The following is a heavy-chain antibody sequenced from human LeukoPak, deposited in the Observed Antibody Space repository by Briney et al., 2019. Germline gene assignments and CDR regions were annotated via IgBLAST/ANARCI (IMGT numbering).Heavy chain of an antibody. V-gene: IGHV3-21*01. CDR3: ARDLGAFLSAFDI. Sequence: PGGSLRLSCAASGFTFSSYSMNWVRQAPGKGLEWVSSISSSSSYIYYADSVKGRFTISRDNAKNSLYLQMNSLRAEDTAVYYCARDLGAFLSAFDIWGQGTMVTVSS. CDR1: GFTFSSYS. J-gene: IGHJ3*02. CDR2: ISSSSSYI. D-gene: IGHD3-16*01.